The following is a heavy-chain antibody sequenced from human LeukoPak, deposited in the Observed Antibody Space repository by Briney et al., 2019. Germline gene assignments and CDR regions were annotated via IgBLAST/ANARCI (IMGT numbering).Heavy chain of an antibody. CDR2: ISPDGSRT. Sequence: GGSLRLSCAASGFTFSNHWMHWVRQTPEKGLVWVSNISPDGSRTDYADSVKGRFTISRDNAENTLYLQMNSLRAEDTAVYYCARDPGYGDWFLAYWGQGTLVSVSS. CDR1: GFTFSNHW. V-gene: IGHV3-74*01. D-gene: IGHD4-17*01. CDR3: ARDPGYGDWFLAY. J-gene: IGHJ4*02.